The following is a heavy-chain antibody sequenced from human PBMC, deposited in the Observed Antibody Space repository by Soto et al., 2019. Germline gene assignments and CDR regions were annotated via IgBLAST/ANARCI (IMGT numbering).Heavy chain of an antibody. J-gene: IGHJ5*02. CDR2: IYYSGST. D-gene: IGHD3-9*01. Sequence: SETLSLTCTVSGGSISSGGYYWSWIRQHPGKGLEWIGYIYYSGSTYYNPSLKSRVTISVDTSKNQFSLKLSSVTAADTAVYYCARVRGTFDILTGYSLGPYDPWGQGTLVTVSS. CDR3: ARVRGTFDILTGYSLGPYDP. CDR1: GGSISSGGYY. V-gene: IGHV4-31*03.